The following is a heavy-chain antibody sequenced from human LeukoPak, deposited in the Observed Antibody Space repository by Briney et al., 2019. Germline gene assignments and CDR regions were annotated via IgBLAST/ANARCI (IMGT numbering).Heavy chain of an antibody. CDR3: ARVRDRSGYLYDFDY. D-gene: IGHD3-22*01. J-gene: IGHJ4*02. CDR1: GGSINSYY. V-gene: IGHV4-59*01. CDR2: IHYSGST. Sequence: PSETLSLTCTVSGGSINSYYWSWIRQPPGKGLEWIGYIHYSGSTNYNPSLKSRVTISVDTSKNQFSLKLSFVTAADTAVYYCARVRDRSGYLYDFDYWGQGTLVTVSS.